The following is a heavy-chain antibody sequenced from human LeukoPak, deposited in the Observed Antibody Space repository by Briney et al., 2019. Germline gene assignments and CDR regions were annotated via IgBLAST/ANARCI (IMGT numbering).Heavy chain of an antibody. CDR3: ARDRDDIVVVPAADHPYYYYYYMDV. CDR1: GGSISSGSYY. V-gene: IGHV4-61*02. J-gene: IGHJ6*03. CDR2: IYTSGST. D-gene: IGHD2-2*01. Sequence: SETLSLTCTVSGGSISSGSYYWSWIRQPAGKGREWIGRIYTSGSTNYNPSLRSQATISVDTSTNQFSLKLSSVTAADTAGYYCARDRDDIVVVPAADHPYYYYYYMDVWGKGTTVTVSS.